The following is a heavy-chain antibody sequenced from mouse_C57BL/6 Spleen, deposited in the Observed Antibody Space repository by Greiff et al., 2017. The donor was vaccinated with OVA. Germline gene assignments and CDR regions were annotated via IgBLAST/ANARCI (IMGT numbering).Heavy chain of an antibody. V-gene: IGHV1-76*01. CDR3: ASGAGYGGYYFDY. CDR1: GYTFTDYY. CDR2: IYPGSGNT. D-gene: IGHD3-2*02. Sequence: VQLQQSGAELVRPGASVKLSCKASGYTFTDYYINWVKQRPGQGLEWIARIYPGSGNTYYNEKFKGKATLTAEKSSSTAYMQLSSLTSEDSAVYFCASGAGYGGYYFDYWGQGTTLTVSS. J-gene: IGHJ2*01.